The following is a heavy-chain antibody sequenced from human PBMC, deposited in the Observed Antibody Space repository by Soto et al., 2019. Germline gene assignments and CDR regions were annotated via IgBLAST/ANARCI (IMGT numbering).Heavy chain of an antibody. CDR2: INSDGSST. CDR1: GFTFSSYW. Sequence: EVQLVESGGGLVQPGGSLRLSCAASGFTFSSYWMHWVRQAPGKGLVWVSRINSDGSSTSYADSVKGRFTISRDNAKNTLYLQMNSLRAEDTAVYYCARDRRGSGGAVPSDYYYYYGMDVWGQGTTVTVSS. V-gene: IGHV3-74*01. CDR3: ARDRRGSGGAVPSDYYYYYGMDV. J-gene: IGHJ6*02. D-gene: IGHD1-26*01.